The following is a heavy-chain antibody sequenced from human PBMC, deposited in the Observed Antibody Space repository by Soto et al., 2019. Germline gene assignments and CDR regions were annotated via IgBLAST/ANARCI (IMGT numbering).Heavy chain of an antibody. CDR1: GGYFSGYY. CDR2: INHSGST. J-gene: IGHJ5*02. CDR3: ASRIVVVPAASYWFDP. V-gene: IGHV4-34*01. Sequence: SETLSLTCAVYGGYFSGYYWSWIRQPPGKGLEWIGEINHSGSTNYNPSLKSRVTISVDTSKNQFSLKLSSVTAADTAVYYCASRIVVVPAASYWFDPWGQGTLVTVSS. D-gene: IGHD2-2*01.